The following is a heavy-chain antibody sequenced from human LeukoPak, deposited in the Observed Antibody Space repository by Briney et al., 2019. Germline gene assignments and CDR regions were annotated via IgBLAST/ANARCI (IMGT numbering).Heavy chain of an antibody. J-gene: IGHJ4*02. V-gene: IGHV3-30*02. CDR3: AKTYYDFWSGSGCFDY. CDR1: GFTFSSYG. Sequence: GGSLRPSCAASGFTFSSYGMHWVRQAPGKGLEWVAFIGSNKYYADSVKGRFTISRDNSKNTLYLQMNSLRAEDTAVYYCAKTYYDFWSGSGCFDYWGQGTLVTVSS. D-gene: IGHD3-3*01. CDR2: IGSNK.